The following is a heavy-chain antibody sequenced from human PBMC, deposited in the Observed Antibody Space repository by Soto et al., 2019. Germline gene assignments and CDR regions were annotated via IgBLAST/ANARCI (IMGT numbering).Heavy chain of an antibody. D-gene: IGHD6-13*01. CDR3: ARVSRPAAGYFDY. Sequence: SETLSLTCTVSGGSISSGGYYWSWIRQHPGKGLEWIGYIYYSGSTYYNPSLKSRVTISVDTSKNQFSLKLSSVTAADTAVYYCARVSRPAAGYFDYWGQGTLVTVSS. CDR1: GGSISSGGYY. J-gene: IGHJ4*02. CDR2: IYYSGST. V-gene: IGHV4-31*03.